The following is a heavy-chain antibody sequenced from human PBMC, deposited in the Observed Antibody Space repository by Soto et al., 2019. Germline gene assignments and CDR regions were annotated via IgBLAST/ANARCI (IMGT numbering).Heavy chain of an antibody. V-gene: IGHV4-34*01. CDR3: ALGDFWSGYSKGDYFDY. Sequence: PSETLSLTCAVYGGSFSGYYWSWIRQPPGKGLEWIGEINHSGSTNYNPSLKSRVTISVDTSKNQFSLKLSSVTAADTAVYYCALGDFWSGYSKGDYFDYWGQGTLVTVSS. CDR1: GGSFSGYY. D-gene: IGHD3-3*01. CDR2: INHSGST. J-gene: IGHJ4*02.